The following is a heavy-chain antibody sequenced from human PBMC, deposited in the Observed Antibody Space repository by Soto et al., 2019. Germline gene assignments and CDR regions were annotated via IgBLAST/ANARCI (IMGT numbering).Heavy chain of an antibody. CDR1: GGTFSSYA. J-gene: IGHJ6*02. D-gene: IGHD6-19*01. CDR3: ARDEAEYSSGWGSSGPYYYYYGMDV. CDR2: IIPIFGTA. V-gene: IGHV1-69*13. Sequence: SVKVSCKASGGTFSSYASSWVRQAPGQGLEWMGGIIPIFGTANYAQKFQGRVTITADESTSTAYMEQSSLRSEDTAVYYCARDEAEYSSGWGSSGPYYYYYGMDVWGQGTTVTISS.